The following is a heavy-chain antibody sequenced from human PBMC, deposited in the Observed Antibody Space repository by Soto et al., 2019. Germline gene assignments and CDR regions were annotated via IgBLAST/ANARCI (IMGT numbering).Heavy chain of an antibody. J-gene: IGHJ6*03. V-gene: IGHV5-51*01. CDR2: IYPGDSET. CDR3: ARHTVVLPYYYYYMDV. Sequence: GESLKISCKGSGYSFTSYWIGWVRQMPGKGLEWMGIIYPGDSETRYSPSFQGQVTISADKSISTAYLQWSSLKASDTAMYYCARHTVVLPYYYYYMDVWGKGTTVTVSS. CDR1: GYSFTSYW. D-gene: IGHD2-2*01.